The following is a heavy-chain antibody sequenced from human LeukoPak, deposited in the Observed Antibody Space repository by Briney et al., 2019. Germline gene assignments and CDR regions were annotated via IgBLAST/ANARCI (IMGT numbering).Heavy chain of an antibody. CDR1: GFTFSTFS. D-gene: IGHD1-14*01. CDR3: ARNLPPTVQNYYYYMDV. J-gene: IGHJ6*03. V-gene: IGHV3-21*01. CDR2: ISKSSTYI. Sequence: GGSLRLSCAASGFTFSTFSMNWVRQAPGKGLEWVSSISKSSTYIYYADSVKGRFTISRDNANNSVYLQMNSLRAEDTAVYYCARNLPPTVQNYYYYMDVRGKGTTVTVSS.